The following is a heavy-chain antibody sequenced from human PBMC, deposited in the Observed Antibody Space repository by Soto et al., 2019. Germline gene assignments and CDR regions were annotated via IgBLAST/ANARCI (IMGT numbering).Heavy chain of an antibody. J-gene: IGHJ6*02. V-gene: IGHV1-18*01. CDR1: GYTFSRYG. D-gene: IGHD2-8*01. CDR3: AKNGQPPYYYYGMDV. CDR2: ISGYNGDT. Sequence: QGQLVQSGPEAKKPGASVKVSCKASGYTFSRYGISWVRQAPGHGLEWMGWISGYNGDTKYAQKVQGGVTMTIDTSTYTAYMELRSLTSDDTAIYYCAKNGQPPYYYYGMDVWGQGTTVTVSS.